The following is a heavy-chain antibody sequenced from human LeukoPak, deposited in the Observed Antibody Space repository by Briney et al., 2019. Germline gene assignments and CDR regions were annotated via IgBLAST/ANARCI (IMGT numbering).Heavy chain of an antibody. D-gene: IGHD1-26*01. CDR2: ISSSGSTI. J-gene: IGHJ5*02. Sequence: GGSLRLSCAASGFTFSDYYMGWIRQAPGKGLEWVSYISSSGSTIYYADSVKGRFTISRDNAKNSLYLQMNSLRAEDTAVYYCAVSVGATSEWFDPWGQGTLVTVSS. V-gene: IGHV3-11*04. CDR1: GFTFSDYY. CDR3: AVSVGATSEWFDP.